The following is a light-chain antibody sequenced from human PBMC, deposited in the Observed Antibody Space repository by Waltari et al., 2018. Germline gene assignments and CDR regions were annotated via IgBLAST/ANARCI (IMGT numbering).Light chain of an antibody. CDR2: AAS. CDR1: QNIRTH. CDR3: QQSFSSPWT. J-gene: IGKJ1*01. V-gene: IGKV1-39*01. Sequence: DIQMTQSPSSLSASVGDTVTVTCRASQNIRTHLHWYQQKPATSPKLLIYAASTLQRGVPSRFSGSASGTDFTLTVSNLQPDDFAIYFCQQSFSSPWTFGQGTRV.